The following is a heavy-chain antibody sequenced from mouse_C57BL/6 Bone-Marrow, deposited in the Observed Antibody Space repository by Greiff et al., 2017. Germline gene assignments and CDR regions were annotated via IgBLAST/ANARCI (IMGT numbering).Heavy chain of an antibody. D-gene: IGHD1-1*01. V-gene: IGHV5-6*01. Sequence: DVQLVESGGDLVKPGGSLKLSCAASGFTFSSYGMSWVRQTPDKRLEWVATISSGGSYTYYPDSVKGRFTISRDNAKNTLYLQMSSLKSEDTAMYYCASITTVVADYWGQGTTLTVSS. J-gene: IGHJ2*01. CDR3: ASITTVVADY. CDR2: ISSGGSYT. CDR1: GFTFSSYG.